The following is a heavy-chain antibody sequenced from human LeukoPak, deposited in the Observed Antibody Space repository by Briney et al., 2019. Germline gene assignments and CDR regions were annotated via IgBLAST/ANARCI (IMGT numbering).Heavy chain of an antibody. CDR1: GYTFTGYY. V-gene: IGHV1-2*04. Sequence: APVKVSCKASGYTFTGYYMHWVRQAPGQGLEWMGWINPNSGGTNYAQKFQGWVTMTRDTSISTAYMELSRLRSDDTAVYYCARGPGIAAEGATFDPWGQGTLVTVSS. J-gene: IGHJ5*02. D-gene: IGHD6-13*01. CDR3: ARGPGIAAEGATFDP. CDR2: INPNSGGT.